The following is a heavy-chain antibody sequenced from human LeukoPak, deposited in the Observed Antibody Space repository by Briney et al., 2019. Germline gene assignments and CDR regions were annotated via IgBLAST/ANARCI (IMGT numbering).Heavy chain of an antibody. CDR3: AREAAAAGIRKTSTHYYYMDV. D-gene: IGHD6-13*01. V-gene: IGHV3-23*01. CDR1: GFTFSSYA. CDR2: ISGSGAST. Sequence: GGSLRLSCAASGFTFSSYAMKWVRQAPGKGLEWVSTISGSGASTYYADSVKGRFTISRDNAKNTLYLQMNSLRAEDTAVYYCAREAAAAGIRKTSTHYYYMDVWGKGTTVTVSS. J-gene: IGHJ6*03.